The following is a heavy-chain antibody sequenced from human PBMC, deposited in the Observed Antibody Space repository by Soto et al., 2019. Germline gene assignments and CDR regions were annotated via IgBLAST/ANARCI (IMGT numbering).Heavy chain of an antibody. J-gene: IGHJ5*02. D-gene: IGHD3-10*01. Sequence: GGSLRLSCSASGFTFGASALQWVRQASGKGLEWLGRIGSRGETYATTYAASVKGRFTISRDDSKKTAHLQMNSLESEDTAVYYCARDHSPYAEGDNPGSYHSWFDPWGKGTLVTVAS. CDR3: ARDHSPYAEGDNPGSYHSWFDP. CDR2: IGSRGETYAT. V-gene: IGHV3-73*01. CDR1: GFTFGASA.